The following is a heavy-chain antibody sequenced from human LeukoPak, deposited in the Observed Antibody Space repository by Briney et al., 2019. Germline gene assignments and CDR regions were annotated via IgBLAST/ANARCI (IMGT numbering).Heavy chain of an antibody. CDR1: GGSISSYY. D-gene: IGHD3-3*01. CDR3: ARGVSVTIFYYYYYGMDV. J-gene: IGHJ6*02. Sequence: SETLSLTCTVSGGSISSYYWSWIRQPPGKGLEWIGYIYYSGSTNYNPSLKSRVTISVDTSKNQFSLKLSSVTAADTAVYYCARGVSVTIFYYYYYGMDVWGQGTTVTVSS. CDR2: IYYSGST. V-gene: IGHV4-59*08.